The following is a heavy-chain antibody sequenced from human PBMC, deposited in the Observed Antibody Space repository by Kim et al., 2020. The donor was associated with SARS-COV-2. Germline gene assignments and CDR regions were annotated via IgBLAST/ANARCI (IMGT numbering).Heavy chain of an antibody. CDR2: INHSGST. CDR1: GGSFSGYY. Sequence: SETLSLTCAVYGGSFSGYYWSWIRQPPGKGLEWIGEINHSGSTNYNPSLKSRVTISVDTSKNQFSLKLSSVTAADTAVYYCAREHRYGVHNWFDPWGQGTLVTVSS. D-gene: IGHD4-17*01. V-gene: IGHV4-34*01. J-gene: IGHJ5*02. CDR3: AREHRYGVHNWFDP.